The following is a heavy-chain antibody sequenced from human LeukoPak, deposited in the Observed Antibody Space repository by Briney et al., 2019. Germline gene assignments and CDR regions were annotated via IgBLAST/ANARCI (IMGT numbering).Heavy chain of an antibody. CDR2: IYYSGST. CDR3: ARSSESYDSSGYYWYYFDY. CDR1: GGSISSSSFY. V-gene: IGHV4-39*07. J-gene: IGHJ4*02. Sequence: SETLSLTCTVSGGSISSSSFYWGWIRQPPGRGLEWIGSIYYSGSTSYNPSLKSRGTISVDTSKNQYSLKLSSVTAADTAVYYCARSSESYDSSGYYWYYFDYWGQGTLVTVSS. D-gene: IGHD3-22*01.